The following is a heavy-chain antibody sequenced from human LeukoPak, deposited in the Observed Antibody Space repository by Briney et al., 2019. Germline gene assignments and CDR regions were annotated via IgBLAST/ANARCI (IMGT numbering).Heavy chain of an antibody. Sequence: PSETLSLTCTVSGDSISSSSYYWGWIRQPPGKGLEWIGSIYHSGSTYYNPSLKSRVTTSVDTSKNQFSLKLSSVTAADTAVYYCVRDSYGGNRDFGYWGQGTLVTVSS. J-gene: IGHJ4*02. D-gene: IGHD5-18*01. CDR3: VRDSYGGNRDFGY. V-gene: IGHV4-39*01. CDR1: GDSISSSSYY. CDR2: IYHSGST.